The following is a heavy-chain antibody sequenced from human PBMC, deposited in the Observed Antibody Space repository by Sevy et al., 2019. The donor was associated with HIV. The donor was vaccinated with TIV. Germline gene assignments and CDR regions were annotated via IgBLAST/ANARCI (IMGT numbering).Heavy chain of an antibody. CDR1: GYTFTSYD. J-gene: IGHJ6*02. V-gene: IGHV1-8*01. CDR2: MNPNSGNT. D-gene: IGHD3-22*01. CDR3: ARAGDYDSSGYYVYYYYGMDV. Sequence: ASLKVSCKASGYTFTSYDINWVRQATGQGLEWMGWMNPNSGNTGYAQKFQGRVTMTRNTSISTAYMELSSLRSEDTAMYYCARAGDYDSSGYYVYYYYGMDVWGQGTTVTVSS.